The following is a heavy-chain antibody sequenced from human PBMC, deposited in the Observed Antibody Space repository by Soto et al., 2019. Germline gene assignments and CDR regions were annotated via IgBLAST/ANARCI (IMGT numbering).Heavy chain of an antibody. Sequence: SETLSLTCTVSGGSISSGDYYWSWIRQPPGKGLEWIGYIYYSGSTYYNPSLKSRVTISVDTSKNQFSLKLSSVTAADTAVYYCARDRRDSSGYYYWGQGTLVTVSS. CDR2: IYYSGST. CDR3: ARDRRDSSGYYY. D-gene: IGHD3-22*01. CDR1: GGSISSGDYY. V-gene: IGHV4-30-4*01. J-gene: IGHJ4*02.